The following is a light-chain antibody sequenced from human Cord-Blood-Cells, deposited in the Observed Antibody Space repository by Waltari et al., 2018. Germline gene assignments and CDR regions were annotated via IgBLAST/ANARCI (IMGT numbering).Light chain of an antibody. CDR3: AAWDDSLSGWV. V-gene: IGLV1-47*01. CDR1: SSNIGSNY. J-gene: IGLJ3*02. Sequence: QSVLTQPPSASGTPGQRVTISRSGSSSNIGSNYVYWYQHPPGTAPKLLIYRNNQRPSGVPDRFSGSKSGTSASLAISGLRSEDEADYYCAAWDDSLSGWVFGGGTKLTVL. CDR2: RNN.